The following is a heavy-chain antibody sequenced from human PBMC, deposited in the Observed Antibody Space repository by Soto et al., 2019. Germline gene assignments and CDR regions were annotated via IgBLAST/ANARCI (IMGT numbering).Heavy chain of an antibody. D-gene: IGHD3-9*01. J-gene: IGHJ4*02. CDR3: ARAVVILSRCYLDH. CDR2: IYYSGST. Sequence: SETLSLTCTVSGGSISSGGYYWSWIRQHPGKGLEWIGYIYYSGSTYYNPSLKSRVTISVDTSKNQFSLKLSSVTAADTAVYYCARAVVILSRCYLDHWGQGTLVTVSS. CDR1: GGSISSGGYY. V-gene: IGHV4-31*03.